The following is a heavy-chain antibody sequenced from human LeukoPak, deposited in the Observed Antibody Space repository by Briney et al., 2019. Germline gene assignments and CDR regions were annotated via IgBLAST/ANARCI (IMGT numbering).Heavy chain of an antibody. Sequence: PSETLSLTCAVYGGSFSGYYWSWIRQPPGKGLEWIGYIYYSGSTNYNPSLKSRVTISVDTSKNQFSLKLSSVTAADTAVYYCARDFGTPHWGQGTLVTVSS. J-gene: IGHJ4*02. D-gene: IGHD1-14*01. CDR2: IYYSGST. V-gene: IGHV4-59*01. CDR1: GGSFSGYY. CDR3: ARDFGTPH.